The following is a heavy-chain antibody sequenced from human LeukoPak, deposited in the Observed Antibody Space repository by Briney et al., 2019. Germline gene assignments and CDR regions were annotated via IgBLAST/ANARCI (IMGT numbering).Heavy chain of an antibody. CDR3: AAGEVGQLFDY. Sequence: ASVKVSYKVSGYTLSQLSMHWVRQAPGIGLEWMGGFDLEDGETIYVQKFQGRVTMTEDTSTDTAYMELSSLRSDDTAVYFCAAGEVGQLFDYWGQGTLVTISS. V-gene: IGHV1-24*01. CDR2: FDLEDGET. D-gene: IGHD5-24*01. CDR1: GYTLSQLS. J-gene: IGHJ4*02.